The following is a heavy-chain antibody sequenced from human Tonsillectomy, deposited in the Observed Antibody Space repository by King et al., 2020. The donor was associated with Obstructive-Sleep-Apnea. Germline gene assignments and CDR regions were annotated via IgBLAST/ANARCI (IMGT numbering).Heavy chain of an antibody. J-gene: IGHJ6*02. Sequence: VQLVESGGGVVQPGRSLRLSCATSGFTFSSYGMHWVRQAPGKGLEWVAVISYDGSNKYYADSVKGRLTISRENSKNTLYLQMDSLRAEDTAVYYCAKSGSGLDGMDVWGQGTTVTVSS. CDR2: ISYDGSNK. CDR1: GFTFSSYG. V-gene: IGHV3-30*18. CDR3: AKSGSGLDGMDV. D-gene: IGHD3-10*01.